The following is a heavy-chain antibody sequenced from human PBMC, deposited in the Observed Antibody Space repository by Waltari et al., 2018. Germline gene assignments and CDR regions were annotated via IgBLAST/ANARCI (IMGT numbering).Heavy chain of an antibody. D-gene: IGHD3-3*01. J-gene: IGHJ3*02. Sequence: QVHLVQSGAEVKKPGASVRVSCKTSGYTFSHSYKNWVRQAPGQGLEWMGWINPKSGATNPAQKFQGRVTLTRDTSTSTVYMELRGLTSDDTAIFYCARDLFPNFWSGYGFDIWGQGTKVTVSS. V-gene: IGHV1-2*02. CDR3: ARDLFPNFWSGYGFDI. CDR2: INPKSGAT. CDR1: GYTFSHSY.